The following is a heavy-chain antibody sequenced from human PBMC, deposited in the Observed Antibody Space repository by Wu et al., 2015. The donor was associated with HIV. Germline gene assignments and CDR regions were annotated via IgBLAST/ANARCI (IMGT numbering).Heavy chain of an antibody. J-gene: IGHJ3*02. CDR1: GGTFSSYA. V-gene: IGHV1-69*12. CDR2: IIPNFGAP. CDR3: ARDRELAVAANEDAFDI. D-gene: IGHD6-19*01. Sequence: QVQLEQSGAEVKKPGSSVKVSCKASGGTFSSYAISWVRQAPGQGLEWMGGIIPNFGAPNYAQKFQGRVSITADESTTSAYMELSSLRSDDTAVYYCARDRELAVAANEDAFDIWGQGTMVTVSS.